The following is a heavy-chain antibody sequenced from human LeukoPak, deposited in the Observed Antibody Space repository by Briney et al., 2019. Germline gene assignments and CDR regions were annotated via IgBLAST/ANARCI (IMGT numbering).Heavy chain of an antibody. CDR3: ARVTGPASYYYYGMDV. CDR1: GFTFSSYS. V-gene: IGHV3-21*01. CDR2: ISSSSSYI. J-gene: IGHJ6*02. Sequence: GGSLRLSCAASGFTFSSYSMNRVRQAPGKGLEWVSSISSSSSYIYYADSVKGRFTISRDNAKNSLYLQMNSLRAEDTAVYYCARVTGPASYYYYGMDVWGQGTTVTVPS.